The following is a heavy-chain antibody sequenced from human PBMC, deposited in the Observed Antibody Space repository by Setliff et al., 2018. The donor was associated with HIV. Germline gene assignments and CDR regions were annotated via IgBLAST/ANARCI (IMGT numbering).Heavy chain of an antibody. V-gene: IGHV4-39*07. CDR1: GGSISSSSYY. CDR3: AKGVAGLQYYYYYMDV. J-gene: IGHJ6*03. D-gene: IGHD6-19*01. Sequence: SETLSLTCTVSGGSISSSSYYWAWVRQPPGKGLEWLGEITHSGSTNYNPSLETRVTISVDTSKNQFSLKLSSVNAADTAVYDCAKGVAGLQYYYYYMDVWGKGTTVTVSS. CDR2: ITHSGST.